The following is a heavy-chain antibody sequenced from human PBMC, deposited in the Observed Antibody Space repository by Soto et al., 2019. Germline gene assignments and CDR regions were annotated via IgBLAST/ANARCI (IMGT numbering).Heavy chain of an antibody. D-gene: IGHD5-12*01. CDR3: ARDRLRGGYNYDAFEI. CDR1: GYTFTSYA. J-gene: IGHJ3*02. CDR2: INAGNGNT. V-gene: IGHV1-3*01. Sequence: ASVKVSCKAFGYTFTSYAMHWVRQAPGQRLEWMGWINAGNGNTKYSQKFQGRVTITRDTSASTAYMELSSLRSDDTAVYYCARDRLRGGYNYDAFEIWGQGTMVTVSS.